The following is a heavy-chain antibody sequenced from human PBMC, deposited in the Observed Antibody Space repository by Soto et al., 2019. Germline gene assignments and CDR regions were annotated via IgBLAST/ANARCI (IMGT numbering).Heavy chain of an antibody. CDR2: ISDDGSNK. J-gene: IGHJ4*02. CDR3: AKDFRYDSSGPYFDY. V-gene: IGHV3-30*18. Sequence: GGSLRLSCAASGFTFSSYGMHWVRQAPGKGLEWVAVISDDGSNKYYADSVKGRFTISRDNSKNTLYLQMKSLRAEDTAVYYCAKDFRYDSSGPYFDYWGQGTLVTVSS. CDR1: GFTFSSYG. D-gene: IGHD3-22*01.